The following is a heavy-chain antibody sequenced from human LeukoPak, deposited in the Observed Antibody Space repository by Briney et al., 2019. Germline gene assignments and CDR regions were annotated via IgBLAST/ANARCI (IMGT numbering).Heavy chain of an antibody. Sequence: PGGSLRLSCAASGFTFNTYGMNWVRQAPGKGLEWVSHITGSGGIIYYVDSVKGRFTVSRDNAKNSLYLRMNSLRDEDTAVYYCARDEYYDSSGYGRRAFDYWGQGTLVTVSS. J-gene: IGHJ4*02. CDR2: ITGSGGII. CDR3: ARDEYYDSSGYGRRAFDY. D-gene: IGHD3-22*01. CDR1: GFTFNTYG. V-gene: IGHV3-48*02.